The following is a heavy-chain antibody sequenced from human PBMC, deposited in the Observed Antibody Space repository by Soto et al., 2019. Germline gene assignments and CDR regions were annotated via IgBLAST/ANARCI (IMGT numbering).Heavy chain of an antibody. J-gene: IGHJ6*02. D-gene: IGHD2-2*02. Sequence: ASVKVSCKASGGTFSSYAISWVRQAPGQGLEWMGGIIPIFGTANYAQKFQGRVTITADESTSTAYMELSSLRSEDTAVYYCARDRMYPSEPRFDIVVVPAAIAPDYYYGMDVWGQGTTVTVSS. CDR3: ARDRMYPSEPRFDIVVVPAAIAPDYYYGMDV. CDR1: GGTFSSYA. CDR2: IIPIFGTA. V-gene: IGHV1-69*13.